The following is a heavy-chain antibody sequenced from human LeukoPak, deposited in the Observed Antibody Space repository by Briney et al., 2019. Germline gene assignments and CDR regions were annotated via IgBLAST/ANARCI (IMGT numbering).Heavy chain of an antibody. D-gene: IGHD3-16*02. CDR3: ARGGYTGVFDI. V-gene: IGHV3-9*01. J-gene: IGHJ3*02. CDR1: GFTFDDYA. Sequence: SGGSLRLSCAASGFTFDDYAMHWVRQAPGKGLEWVSGISWNSGSIGYADSVKGRFTISRDNAKNTLYLQMNTLRAEDTAVYYCARGGYTGVFDIWGQGTMVTVSS. CDR2: ISWNSGSI.